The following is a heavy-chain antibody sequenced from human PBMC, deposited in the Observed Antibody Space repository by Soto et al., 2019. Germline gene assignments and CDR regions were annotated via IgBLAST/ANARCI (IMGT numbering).Heavy chain of an antibody. V-gene: IGHV3-66*01. CDR1: GFSVSEKH. Sequence: EEQLVESGGRLVQLGGSLRLSCAASGFSVSEKHMSWVRQAPGEGLEWVSTIYNTYGRSRTGYADSVEGSFTISRDNSKKTLSLHMNTVRDEDTAVYYCARADRSAFEVWRQGAMVIVSS. CDR2: IYNTYGRSRT. CDR3: ARADRSAFEV. J-gene: IGHJ3*01.